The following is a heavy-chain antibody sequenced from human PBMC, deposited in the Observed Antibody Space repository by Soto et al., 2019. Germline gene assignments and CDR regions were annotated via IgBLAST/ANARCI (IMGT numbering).Heavy chain of an antibody. V-gene: IGHV4-59*08. J-gene: IGHJ4*02. Sequence: ETLCLTCSVSGGSIGGYYWSWIRQPPGKGLEWIGYIYYSGSTNYNPSLKSRVTISVDTSKNQFSLKLSSVTAADTAMYYCARLRGSGWYTGYFDYWGQGTLVTVSS. D-gene: IGHD6-19*01. CDR3: ARLRGSGWYTGYFDY. CDR2: IYYSGST. CDR1: GGSIGGYY.